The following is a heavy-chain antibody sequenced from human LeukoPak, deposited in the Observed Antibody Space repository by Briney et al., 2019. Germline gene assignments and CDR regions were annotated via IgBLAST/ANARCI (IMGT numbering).Heavy chain of an antibody. D-gene: IGHD2/OR15-2a*01. J-gene: IGHJ6*02. CDR2: IYSGGST. CDR3: ASRLPSQEYYYYYGMDV. Sequence: GGSLRLSCAAPGFTVSSNYMSWVRQAPGKGLEWVSVIYSGGSTYYADSVKGRFTISRDNSKNTLYLQMNSLRAEDTAVYYCASRLPSQEYYYYYGMDVWGQGTTVTVSS. V-gene: IGHV3-66*01. CDR1: GFTVSSNY.